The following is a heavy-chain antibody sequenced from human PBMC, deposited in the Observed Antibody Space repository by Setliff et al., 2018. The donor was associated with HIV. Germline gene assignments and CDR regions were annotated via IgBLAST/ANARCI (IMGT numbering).Heavy chain of an antibody. CDR3: ANLWELGA. D-gene: IGHD3-16*01. V-gene: IGHV3-7*03. CDR2: IKQDGSEI. CDR1: GFTFSIYE. Sequence: GGSLRLSCAASGFTFSIYEMNWVRQAPGKGLEWVATIKQDGSEIYYMDSVKGRFTISRDNARTSLFLEMRSLRDEDTAVYLCANLWELGAWGQGTLVTVSS. J-gene: IGHJ5*02.